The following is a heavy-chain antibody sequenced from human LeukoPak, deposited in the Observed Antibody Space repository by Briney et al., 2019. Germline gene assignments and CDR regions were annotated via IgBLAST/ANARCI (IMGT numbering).Heavy chain of an antibody. Sequence: SVKVSCKASGGTFSSNEISWVRQAPGQGLEWMGRIIPNLGTANYAQSFQGRVTITADKSTSTAYMELSSLRSEDTAVYFCAGWASLIYDSNWYAPLDYWGQGTLVTVSS. CDR1: GGTFSSNE. J-gene: IGHJ4*02. V-gene: IGHV1-69*04. CDR3: AGWASLIYDSNWYAPLDY. D-gene: IGHD6-13*01. CDR2: IIPNLGTA.